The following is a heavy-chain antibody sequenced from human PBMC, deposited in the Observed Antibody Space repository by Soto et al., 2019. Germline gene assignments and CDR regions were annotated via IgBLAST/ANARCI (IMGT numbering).Heavy chain of an antibody. CDR1: GGTFSSYA. CDR3: ASSGGYSSGWHWYFDL. Sequence: QVQLVQSGAEVKKPGSSVKVSYKASGGTFSSYAISWVRQAPGQGLEWMGGIIPIFGTANYAQKFQGRVTITADESTSTAYMELSSLRSEDTAVYYCASSGGYSSGWHWYFDLWGRGTLVTVSS. V-gene: IGHV1-69*01. J-gene: IGHJ2*01. CDR2: IIPIFGTA. D-gene: IGHD6-19*01.